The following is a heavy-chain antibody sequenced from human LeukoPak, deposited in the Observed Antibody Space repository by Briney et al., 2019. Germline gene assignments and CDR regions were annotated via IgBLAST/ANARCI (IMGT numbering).Heavy chain of an antibody. J-gene: IGHJ5*02. D-gene: IGHD3-22*01. Sequence: ASETLSLTCTVSGYSISSGYYWAWIRQPPGKGLEWIGSIYHSGSTYYNPSLKSRVTISVDTSKNQFSLKLSSVTAADTAVYYCVRDSSGYYRLHGWFDPWGQGTLVTVSS. CDR1: GYSISSGYY. V-gene: IGHV4-38-2*02. CDR3: VRDSSGYYRLHGWFDP. CDR2: IYHSGST.